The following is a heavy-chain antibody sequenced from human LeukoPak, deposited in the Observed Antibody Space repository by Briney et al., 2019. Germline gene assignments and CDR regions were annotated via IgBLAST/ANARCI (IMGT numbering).Heavy chain of an antibody. V-gene: IGHV1-18*01. CDR1: GYTFTSYG. CDR2: ISAYNGDT. CDR3: ARESRREGYHYYYYMDV. Sequence: ASVKVSCKASGYTFTSYGVTWVRQAPGQGLEWMGWISAYNGDTNYAQNLQDRITMTTDTSTSTAYMELRSLRFDDTAVYYCARESRREGYHYYYYMDVWGKGTTVTISS. D-gene: IGHD6-25*01. J-gene: IGHJ6*03.